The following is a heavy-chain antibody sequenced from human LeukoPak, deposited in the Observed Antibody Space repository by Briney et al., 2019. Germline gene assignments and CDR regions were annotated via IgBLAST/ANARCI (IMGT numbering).Heavy chain of an antibody. Sequence: ASVKVSCTASGYTFTTYGISWLRQAPGQGLEWVGWISAYIGNTKYAQQFKGRVNMTTTTSTSTAYMELRSLRSDDTAVYYCARMKYSNGIYYAFDIWGQGTLVTVSS. CDR2: ISAYIGNT. D-gene: IGHD6-19*01. J-gene: IGHJ4*02. V-gene: IGHV1-18*01. CDR1: GYTFTTYG. CDR3: ARMKYSNGIYYAFDI.